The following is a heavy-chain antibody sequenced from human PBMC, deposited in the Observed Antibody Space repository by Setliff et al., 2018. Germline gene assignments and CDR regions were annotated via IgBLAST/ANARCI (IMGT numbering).Heavy chain of an antibody. Sequence: SETLSLTCTVSGGSISSSNYYWGWIRQPPGKGLEWIGNIYYGGSAYYNPSLKSRVTISVDTSKNQFSLKLSSVTAADTAMYYCARILGYCSGGSCYVPYWGQGTLVNVSS. CDR1: GGSISSSNYY. V-gene: IGHV4-39*07. J-gene: IGHJ4*02. CDR2: IYYGGSA. CDR3: ARILGYCSGGSCYVPY. D-gene: IGHD2-15*01.